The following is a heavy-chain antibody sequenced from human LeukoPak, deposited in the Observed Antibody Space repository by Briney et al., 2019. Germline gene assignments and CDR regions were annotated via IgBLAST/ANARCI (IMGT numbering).Heavy chain of an antibody. CDR1: GVSINSHY. V-gene: IGHV4-59*11. Sequence: SETLSLTCTVSGVSINSHYWSWIRQPPGKGLEWIGFIYDSGSASYKSSLKSRVTMTVDTSKNQFSLKVNSVTAADTAVYYCARVLQNYYHMDVWGKGTTVTVSS. CDR2: IYDSGSA. J-gene: IGHJ6*03. CDR3: ARVLQNYYHMDV. D-gene: IGHD3-3*01.